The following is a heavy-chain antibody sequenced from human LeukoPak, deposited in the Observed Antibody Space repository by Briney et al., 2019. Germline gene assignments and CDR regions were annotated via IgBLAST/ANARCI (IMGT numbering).Heavy chain of an antibody. J-gene: IGHJ4*02. CDR1: GFAFDDYA. CDR2: ISWNSGSI. V-gene: IGHV3-9*01. Sequence: GGSLRLSCAASGFAFDDYAMHWVRQAPGKGLEWVSGISWNSGSIGYADSVKGRFAISRDNAKNSLYLQMNSLRAEDTALYYCAKSTQYDSSGEFDYWGQGTLVTVSS. D-gene: IGHD3-22*01. CDR3: AKSTQYDSSGEFDY.